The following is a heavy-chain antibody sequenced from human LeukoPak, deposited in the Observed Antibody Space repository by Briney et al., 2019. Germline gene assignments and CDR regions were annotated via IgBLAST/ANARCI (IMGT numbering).Heavy chain of an antibody. V-gene: IGHV3-33*01. CDR1: GFPFSNYA. Sequence: GGSLRLSCAASGFPFSNYAMHWVRQDPGKGLEWVAVIWYDGSDKYYGESLKGRFTISRDNSKNTLYLQMNSLRAEDSAVYYCARGPPGDFWTYDYYYYGMDVWGQGTSVTVSS. CDR2: IWYDGSDK. CDR3: ARGPPGDFWTYDYYYYGMDV. J-gene: IGHJ6*02. D-gene: IGHD3/OR15-3a*01.